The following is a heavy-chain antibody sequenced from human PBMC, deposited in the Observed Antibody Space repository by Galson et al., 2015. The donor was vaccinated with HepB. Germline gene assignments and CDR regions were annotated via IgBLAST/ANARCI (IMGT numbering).Heavy chain of an antibody. CDR1: GFTFSSYW. CDR2: IKQDGSEK. CDR3: ARAGKMTYYDYVWGSYPDY. Sequence: SLRLSCAASGFTFSSYWMSWVRQAPGKGLEWVANIKQDGSEKYYVDSVKGRFTISRDNAKNSLYLQMNSLRAEDTAVYYCARAGKMTYYDYVWGSYPDYWGQGTLVTVSS. J-gene: IGHJ4*02. V-gene: IGHV3-7*03. D-gene: IGHD3-16*01.